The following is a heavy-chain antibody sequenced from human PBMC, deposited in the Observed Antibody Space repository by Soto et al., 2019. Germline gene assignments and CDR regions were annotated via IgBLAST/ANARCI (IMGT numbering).Heavy chain of an antibody. CDR3: VRIEYSTSSGHFDY. V-gene: IGHV4-30-4*08. D-gene: IGHD6-6*01. Sequence: SVPRTVAGGKIGGDGGCRSWIRQPPGKGLEWIGYIYYSGSTYYNPSLKSRVTISVDTSKNQFFLELTSVTAADTAVYYCVRIEYSTSSGHFDYRGQGTLVTVSS. CDR2: IYYSGST. CDR1: GGKIGGDGGC. J-gene: IGHJ4*02.